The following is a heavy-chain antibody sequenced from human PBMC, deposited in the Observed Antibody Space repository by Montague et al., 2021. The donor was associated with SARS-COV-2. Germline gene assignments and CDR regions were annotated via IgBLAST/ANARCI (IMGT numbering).Heavy chain of an antibody. Sequence: TLSLTCTVSGDSITSKTHYWDWVRQPAGKGLEWIGRLLTSGATNFNPSLKSRLTISRDTSKNEFYLNLSSVTAAGTAVDYCARDTPHFDFWRGHYGDKYCIDIGGKGTTVTVAA. CDR3: ARDTPHFDFWRGHYGDKYCIDI. D-gene: IGHD3-3*01. CDR2: LLTSGAT. V-gene: IGHV4-61*02. J-gene: IGHJ6*04. CDR1: GDSITSKTHY.